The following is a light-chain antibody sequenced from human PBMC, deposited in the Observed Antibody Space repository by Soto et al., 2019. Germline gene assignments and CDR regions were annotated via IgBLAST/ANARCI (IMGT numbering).Light chain of an antibody. J-gene: IGLJ1*01. CDR2: EVF. CDR1: NSDVGGYNY. CDR3: SSYTTTNTIYV. V-gene: IGLV2-14*01. Sequence: QSALTQPASVSGSPGQSITIPCTGTNSDVGGYNYVSWYQHHPGKAPKLMIYEVFNRPSGVSSRFSGSKSGSTASLTISGLQAEDEADYYCSSYTTTNTIYVFGTGT.